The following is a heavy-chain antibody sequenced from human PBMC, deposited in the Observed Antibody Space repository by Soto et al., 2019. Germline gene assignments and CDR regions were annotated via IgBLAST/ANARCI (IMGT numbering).Heavy chain of an antibody. D-gene: IGHD1-20*01. CDR1: GGSISSYY. CDR3: ASTANNWNFPLFDY. V-gene: IGHV4-59*01. CDR2: IYYSGST. Sequence: QVQLQESGPGLVKPSETLSLTCTVSGGSISSYYWSWLRQPPGKGLEWIGYIYYSGSTNYNPSLKGRVTIPVDKSKNQFALKLSSVTAADTAVYYGASTANNWNFPLFDYWGQGTLVTVSS. J-gene: IGHJ4*02.